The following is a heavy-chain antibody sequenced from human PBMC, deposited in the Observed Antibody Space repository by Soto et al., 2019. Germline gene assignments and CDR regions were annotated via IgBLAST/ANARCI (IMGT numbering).Heavy chain of an antibody. CDR2: ISGSDGST. V-gene: IGHV3-23*01. CDR1: GFTFSSFA. Sequence: PGGSLRLSCAASGFTFSSFAMSWVRQGPGEGLEWVSRISGSDGSTYYADSVKGRFTISRDNSKNTLYLQMNSLRAEDTAVYYCAKGVPGIAVAGTGYFQHWGQGTLVTVSS. CDR3: AKGVPGIAVAGTGYFQH. J-gene: IGHJ1*01. D-gene: IGHD6-19*01.